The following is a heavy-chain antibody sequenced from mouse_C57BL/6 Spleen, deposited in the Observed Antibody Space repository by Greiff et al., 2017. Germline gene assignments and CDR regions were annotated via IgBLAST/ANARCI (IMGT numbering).Heavy chain of an antibody. Sequence: VQLQQSGPVLVKPGASVKMSCKASGYTFTDYYMNWVKQSHGKSLEWIGVINPYNGGTSYNQKFKGKATLTVDKSSSTAYMELNSLTSEDSAVYYCARWGSNYGYFDVWGTGTTVTVSS. V-gene: IGHV1-19*01. CDR1: GYTFTDYY. J-gene: IGHJ1*03. D-gene: IGHD1-1*01. CDR3: ARWGSNYGYFDV. CDR2: INPYNGGT.